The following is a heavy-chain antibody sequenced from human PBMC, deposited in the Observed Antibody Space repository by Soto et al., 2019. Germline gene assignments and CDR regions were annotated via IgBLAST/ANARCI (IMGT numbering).Heavy chain of an antibody. Sequence: ASVKVSCKASGYTFTSYGISWVRQAPGQGLEWMGWISAYNGNTNYAQKLQCRVTMTTDTSTSTAYMELRSLRSDDTAVYYCARGGTRFGPTHYYMDVWGKGTTVTVSS. CDR3: ARGGTRFGPTHYYMDV. J-gene: IGHJ6*03. CDR1: GYTFTSYG. D-gene: IGHD1-1*01. CDR2: ISAYNGNT. V-gene: IGHV1-18*01.